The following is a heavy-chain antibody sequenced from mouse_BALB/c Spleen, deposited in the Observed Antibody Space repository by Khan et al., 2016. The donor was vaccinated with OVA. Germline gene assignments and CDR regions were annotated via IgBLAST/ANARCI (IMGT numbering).Heavy chain of an antibody. CDR2: IDPTTGYT. V-gene: IGHV1-7*01. D-gene: IGHD1-1*01. CDR1: GYTFTNYW. J-gene: IGHJ3*01. CDR3: TSHGSTSTWFGY. Sequence: VQLQESGAELAKPGASVKMSCKASGYTFTNYWMHWVKQRPGQGLEWIGYIDPTTGYTEYNQKCKDKATLTADKSSRTAYMQLSSLPSEASAVYYCTSHGSTSTWFGYWGQGTLVTVSA.